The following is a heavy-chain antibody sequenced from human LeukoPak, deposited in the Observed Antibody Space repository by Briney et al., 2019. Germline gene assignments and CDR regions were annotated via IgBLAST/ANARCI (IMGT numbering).Heavy chain of an antibody. D-gene: IGHD2-15*01. CDR1: GFMFSAYG. Sequence: AGGSLRLSCAASGFMFSAYGMHWVRQAPGKGLEWVAVISSDGSSKNYADSVEGRFTMSRDNSKNTLYLQMNSLRIEDTAVYYCAKDGDCGGGGCFPNNFNYWGQGTLVTVSS. V-gene: IGHV3-30*18. CDR3: AKDGDCGGGGCFPNNFNY. J-gene: IGHJ4*02. CDR2: ISSDGSSK.